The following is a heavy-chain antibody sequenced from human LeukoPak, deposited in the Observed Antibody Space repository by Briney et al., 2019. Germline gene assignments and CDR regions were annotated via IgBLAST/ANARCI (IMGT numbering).Heavy chain of an antibody. Sequence: PGGSLRLSCAASEFTFSSYWMHWVRQAPGKGLVWVSRINSDGSNTTYADSVKGRFTISRDNTRNTLYLQLSSLRAEDTAVYYCARSGGVGFDYWGQGTLVTVSS. J-gene: IGHJ4*02. CDR1: EFTFSSYW. CDR3: ARSGGVGFDY. V-gene: IGHV3-74*01. CDR2: INSDGSNT. D-gene: IGHD3-16*01.